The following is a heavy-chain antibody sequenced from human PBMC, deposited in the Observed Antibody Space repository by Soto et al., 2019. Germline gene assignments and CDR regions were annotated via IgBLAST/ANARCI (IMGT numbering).Heavy chain of an antibody. V-gene: IGHV1-69*12. D-gene: IGHD5-12*01. CDR3: ARGAATKILVLKYDALEI. J-gene: IGHJ3*02. CDR1: GATLNSLINYG. Sequence: QVHLVQSGAEVKKPGSSVRVSCKASGATLNSLINYGITWVRQAPGQGLEYMGGIIPVFGAANHAQKFQGRLTISADESTRTVNMELSTLTPKDTAVSYCARGAATKILVLKYDALEIWGQGTMVTVSS. CDR2: IIPVFGAA.